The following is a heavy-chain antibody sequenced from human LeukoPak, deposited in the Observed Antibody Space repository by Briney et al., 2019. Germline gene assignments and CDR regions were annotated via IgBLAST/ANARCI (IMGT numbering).Heavy chain of an antibody. J-gene: IGHJ4*02. Sequence: PGGSLRLSCAASGFTFTNYSMNWVRQAPGKGLEWVSSINNSSSNTNYADSVKGRFTISRDSAKNSLYLQMNSLRAEDTAVYYWARGGTYSRSWYLDYWGQGTLVTVSS. CDR3: ARGGTYSRSWYLDY. V-gene: IGHV3-21*01. CDR1: GFTFTNYS. CDR2: INNSSSNT. D-gene: IGHD6-13*01.